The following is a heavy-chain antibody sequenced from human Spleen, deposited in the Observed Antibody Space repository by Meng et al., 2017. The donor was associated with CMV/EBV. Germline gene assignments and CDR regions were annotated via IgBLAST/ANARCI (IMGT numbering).Heavy chain of an antibody. CDR2: ISSSSSYI. J-gene: IGHJ6*02. CDR3: AGGPVGYCSSTSCYYYYYGMDV. Sequence: GESLKISCAASGFTFSSHWMHWVRQAPGKGLEWVSSISSSSSYIYYADSVKGRFTISRDNAKNSLYLQMNSLRAEDTAVYYCAGGPVGYCSSTSCYYYYYGMDVWGQGTTVTVSS. D-gene: IGHD2-2*01. V-gene: IGHV3-21*01. CDR1: GFTFSSHW.